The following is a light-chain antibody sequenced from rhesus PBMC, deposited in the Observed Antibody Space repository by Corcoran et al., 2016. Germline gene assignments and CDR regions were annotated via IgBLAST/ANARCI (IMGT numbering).Light chain of an antibody. V-gene: IGKV1-25*02. CDR2: AAS. J-gene: IGKJ4*01. CDR3: QQHNRYPLS. CDR1: LGISSW. Sequence: DIQLTQSPSSLSASVGDRVTITCQVSLGISSWLAWYPQKPGRAPKLLIDAASRLQSGVPSRFSGSGSGTDFTLTYSSLQPEDFATYCCQQHNRYPLSFAEWAKVKIK.